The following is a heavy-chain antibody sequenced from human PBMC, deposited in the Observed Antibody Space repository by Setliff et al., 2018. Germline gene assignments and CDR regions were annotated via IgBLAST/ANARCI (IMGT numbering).Heavy chain of an antibody. CDR1: GYTFTDYG. V-gene: IGHV1-69*13. CDR2: IVPQTRTT. J-gene: IGHJ4*02. Sequence: VASVKVSCKASGYTFTDYGVSWVRQAPGLGLEWVGVIVPQTRTTSYAQKFQGRVTITADESTTTGYMELSGLRSDDTAVYFCATEGRGVTTAHWGQGTLVTVSS. CDR3: ATEGRGVTTAH. D-gene: IGHD4-17*01.